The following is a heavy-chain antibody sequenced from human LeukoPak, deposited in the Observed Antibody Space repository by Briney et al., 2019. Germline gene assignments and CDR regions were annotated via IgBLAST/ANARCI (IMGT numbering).Heavy chain of an antibody. J-gene: IGHJ4*02. CDR1: GYTFITYS. CDR2: ISPYNGNT. V-gene: IGHV1-18*01. Sequence: ASVKVSCKASGYTFITYSMSWVRQAPGQGLEWMGWISPYNGNTNYAQKLQGRVTMMTDKSTSTAYMELRTLRSDDTAVYFCARDPRSRVLDYWGQGTLVTVSS. D-gene: IGHD2-2*01. CDR3: ARDPRSRVLDY.